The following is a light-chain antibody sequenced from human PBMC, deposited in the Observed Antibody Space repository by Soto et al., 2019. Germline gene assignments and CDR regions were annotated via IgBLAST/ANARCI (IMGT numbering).Light chain of an antibody. CDR1: QSVSIY. J-gene: IGKJ5*01. V-gene: IGKV3-11*01. Sequence: EIVLTQSPATLSLSPGERATLSCRASQSVSIYLACYQQKPGQAPRLLIYDASNRATGIPDRFSGSGSGTDFTLTISSLEPEDFAVYYCQQRSNWPPITFGQGTRLEI. CDR3: QQRSNWPPIT. CDR2: DAS.